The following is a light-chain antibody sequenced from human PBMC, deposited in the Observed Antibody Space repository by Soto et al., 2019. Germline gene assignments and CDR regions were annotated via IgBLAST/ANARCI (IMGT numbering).Light chain of an antibody. CDR3: QQYGSSPGT. J-gene: IGKJ1*01. CDR1: QSVSSNY. V-gene: IGKV3-20*01. Sequence: EIVLTQSPGTLSLSPGERATLSCRASQSVSSNYLGWFQQKTGQAPRLLIFGASYRDTGIPDRFSGSGSGTDFTLTISRLEPEDFAMYYCQQYGSSPGTFGQGTKVDIK. CDR2: GAS.